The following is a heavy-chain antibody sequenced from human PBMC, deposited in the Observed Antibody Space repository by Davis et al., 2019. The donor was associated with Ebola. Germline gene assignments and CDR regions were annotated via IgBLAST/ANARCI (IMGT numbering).Heavy chain of an antibody. CDR2: ISSTSGTI. Sequence: GESLKISCAASGFVFSSYVMSWVRQAPGKGLEWVSVISSTSGTIYYADSVKGRFTISRDNSKNALYLQMNSLRAGDTAVYYCAKRYSSGRSFDYWGQGTLVTVSS. V-gene: IGHV3-23*01. J-gene: IGHJ4*02. CDR1: GFVFSSYV. CDR3: AKRYSSGRSFDY. D-gene: IGHD6-19*01.